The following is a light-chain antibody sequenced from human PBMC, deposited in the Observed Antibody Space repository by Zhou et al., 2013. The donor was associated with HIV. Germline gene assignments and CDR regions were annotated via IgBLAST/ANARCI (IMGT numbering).Light chain of an antibody. Sequence: DIQMTQTPSTLSASVGDRVTITCRASQNIVNWLAWYHQKPGEAPKLLMYQASTLESGVPSRFSGSGSGTEFTLTISSLQPDDFATYYCQQYNSYPYTFGQGTKLEIK. V-gene: IGKV1-5*03. CDR2: QAS. CDR1: QNIVNW. J-gene: IGKJ2*01. CDR3: QQYNSYPYT.